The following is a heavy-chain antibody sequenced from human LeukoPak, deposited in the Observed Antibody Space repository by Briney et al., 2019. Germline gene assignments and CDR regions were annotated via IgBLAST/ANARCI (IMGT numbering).Heavy chain of an antibody. CDR1: GHTFTSYA. D-gene: IGHD2-2*01. V-gene: IGHV1-3*01. Sequence: WASVKVSCTASGHTFTSYAMHWVRQAPGQRLQWLGWINGDSGNTKYSQKFQGRVTITRDTSASTAYMELSSLRSEETAVYYCARGGPGCSSTSCYGLNYYYYGMDVWGKGTTVTVSS. J-gene: IGHJ6*04. CDR3: ARGGPGCSSTSCYGLNYYYYGMDV. CDR2: INGDSGNT.